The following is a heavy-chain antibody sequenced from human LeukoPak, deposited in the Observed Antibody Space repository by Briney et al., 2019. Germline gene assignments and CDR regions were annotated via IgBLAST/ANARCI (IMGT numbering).Heavy chain of an antibody. CDR2: IYSGGKT. V-gene: IGHV3-66*02. CDR1: GFIVSSDY. D-gene: IGHD3-22*01. CDR3: ARESSSGYYLPY. Sequence: GGSLRLSCAASGFIVSSDYMSWVRQGPGKGLECVSVIYSGGKTYYADSVKGRFTISRDDSKNTLYLQMNSLTSEDTAVYYCARESSSGYYLPYWGQGTLVTVSS. J-gene: IGHJ4*02.